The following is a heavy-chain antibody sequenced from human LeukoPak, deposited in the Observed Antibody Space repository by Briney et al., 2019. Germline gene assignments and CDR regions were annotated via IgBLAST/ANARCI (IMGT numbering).Heavy chain of an antibody. J-gene: IGHJ3*02. Sequence: GGSLRLSCAASGFIVSSNYMSWVRQAPGKGLEWVSVIYSGGSTYYADSVKRRFTISRDNSKNTLYLQMNSLRAEDTAVYYCARDPYRFAFDIWGQGTVVLVSS. CDR3: ARDPYRFAFDI. V-gene: IGHV3-53*01. D-gene: IGHD1-26*01. CDR1: GFIVSSNY. CDR2: IYSGGST.